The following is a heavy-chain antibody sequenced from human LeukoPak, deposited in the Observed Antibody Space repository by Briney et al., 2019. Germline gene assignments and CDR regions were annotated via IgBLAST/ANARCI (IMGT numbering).Heavy chain of an antibody. D-gene: IGHD5-18*01. CDR2: IIPFFPAT. Sequence: SVKVSCKASGGTISSHAINWVRQAPGQGLEWMGGIIPFFPATNYAQKFQGRVTITADESTSTVYMELSSLRSEDTAVYYCARMEGYSYSDYWGQGTLVTVSS. V-gene: IGHV1-69*13. CDR1: GGTISSHA. J-gene: IGHJ4*02. CDR3: ARMEGYSYSDY.